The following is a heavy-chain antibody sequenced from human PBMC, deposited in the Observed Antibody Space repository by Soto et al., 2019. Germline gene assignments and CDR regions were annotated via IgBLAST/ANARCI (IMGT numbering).Heavy chain of an antibody. V-gene: IGHV1-8*01. J-gene: IGHJ6*02. D-gene: IGHD4-17*01. CDR3: ARGGNNYGDYYYYYYGMDV. Sequence: RASVKVSCKASGYTFTSYDINWVRQATGQGLEWMGWMNPNSGNTGYAQKFQGRVTMTRNTSISTAYMELSSLRSEDTAVYYCARGGNNYGDYYYYYYGMDVWGQGTTVTVSS. CDR1: GYTFTSYD. CDR2: MNPNSGNT.